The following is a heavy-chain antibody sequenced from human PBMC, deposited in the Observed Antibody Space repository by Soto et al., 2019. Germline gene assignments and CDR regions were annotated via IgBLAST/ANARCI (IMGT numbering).Heavy chain of an antibody. V-gene: IGHV1-8*01. CDR3: ARGVVGCTNGECYMEFDP. D-gene: IGHD2-8*01. Sequence: GASVKVSCKASGYTFTSYDINWVRQATGQGLEWMGWMNPNSGNTGYAQKFQGRVTMTRNTSISTAYMELSSLRSEDTAVYYCARGVVGCTNGECYMEFDPWGQGTLVTVSS. J-gene: IGHJ5*02. CDR1: GYTFTSYD. CDR2: MNPNSGNT.